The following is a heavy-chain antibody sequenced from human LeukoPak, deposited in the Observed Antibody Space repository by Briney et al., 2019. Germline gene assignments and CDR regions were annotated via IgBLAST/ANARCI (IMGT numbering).Heavy chain of an antibody. Sequence: GRSLRLSCAASGFTFSSNAIHWVRQAPGKGLEWVAMILSDGNNDYYADSVKGRFTTSRDNSKNTLYLQMNSLRPEDTAVYYCAKAPSIAVAQSGEDYWGQGTLVTVSS. J-gene: IGHJ4*02. CDR1: GFTFSSNA. V-gene: IGHV3-30*18. CDR3: AKAPSIAVAQSGEDY. D-gene: IGHD6-19*01. CDR2: ILSDGNND.